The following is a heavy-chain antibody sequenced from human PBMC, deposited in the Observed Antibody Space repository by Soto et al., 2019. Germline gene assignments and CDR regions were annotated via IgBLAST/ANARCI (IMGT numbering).Heavy chain of an antibody. CDR3: ARGAIAAAFDY. CDR2: IWYDGSNK. J-gene: IGHJ4*02. V-gene: IGHV3-33*01. Sequence: QVQLVESGGGVVQPGRSLRLSCAASGFTFSSYGMHWVSQAPGKGLEWVAVIWYDGSNKYYADSVKGRFTISRDNYKNTLYLQMNSLRAEDTAVYYCARGAIAAAFDYWGQGTLVTVSS. D-gene: IGHD6-13*01. CDR1: GFTFSSYG.